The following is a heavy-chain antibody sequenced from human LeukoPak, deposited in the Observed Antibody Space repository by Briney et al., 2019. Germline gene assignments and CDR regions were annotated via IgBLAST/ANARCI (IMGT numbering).Heavy chain of an antibody. V-gene: IGHV3-15*01. J-gene: IGHJ5*02. CDR3: TTPPPTPENWNYGDGGNWFDP. Sequence: GGSLTPACAAYAFTFTNACMGWASQDPGKGREWVGCIKSKTDARTTDYAAPVTGRFTISRDDANNTLDLQMNSLKTEETTVYYYTTPPPTPENWNYGDGGNWFDPWGQGTLVTVSS. D-gene: IGHD1-7*01. CDR2: IKSKTDARTT. CDR1: AFTFTNAC.